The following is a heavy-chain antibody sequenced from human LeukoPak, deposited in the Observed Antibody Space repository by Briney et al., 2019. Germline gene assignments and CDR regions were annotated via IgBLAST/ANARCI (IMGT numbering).Heavy chain of an antibody. CDR1: GGSISGYY. V-gene: IGHV4-59*12. CDR3: ARYEAHGRNLEC. J-gene: IGHJ4*02. Sequence: SSETLSLTCAVSGGSISGYYWSWIRQPPGRGLEWIGYLYYTGTTKYNPSLKSRVTMSLDTSKNQFSLNLRSVTDADTAVYYCARYEAHGRNLECWGQGILVTVSS. D-gene: IGHD3-3*01. CDR2: LYYTGTT.